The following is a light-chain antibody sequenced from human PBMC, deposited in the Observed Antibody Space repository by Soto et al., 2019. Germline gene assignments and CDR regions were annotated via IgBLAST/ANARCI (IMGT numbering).Light chain of an antibody. Sequence: EKVMTQSPATLSMSPGERATLSCRASQSVNSYLAWYQQKPGQAPRLLIYGASTRATGIPARFSGSGSGTELHLTISSRPSEDFAVYYCQQYTNWPSWTFGQGTKVEIK. J-gene: IGKJ1*01. CDR2: GAS. CDR3: QQYTNWPSWT. V-gene: IGKV3-15*01. CDR1: QSVNSY.